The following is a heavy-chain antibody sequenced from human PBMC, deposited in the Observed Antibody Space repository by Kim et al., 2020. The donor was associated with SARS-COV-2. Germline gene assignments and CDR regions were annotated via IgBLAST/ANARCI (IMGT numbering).Heavy chain of an antibody. Sequence: VKGRFTISRDNSKNTLYLQMNSRRAEDTAVYYCARAGGYCSGGSCFGLDYWGQGTLVTVSS. D-gene: IGHD2-15*01. CDR3: ARAGGYCSGGSCFGLDY. V-gene: IGHV3-53*01. J-gene: IGHJ4*02.